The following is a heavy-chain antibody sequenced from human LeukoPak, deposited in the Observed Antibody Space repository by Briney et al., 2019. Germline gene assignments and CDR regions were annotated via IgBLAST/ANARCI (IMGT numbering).Heavy chain of an antibody. J-gene: IGHJ4*02. Sequence: GGSLRLSCAASGFTFSTYAMSWVRQAPGKGLEWVSVISSGGGSTYYADSVKGRFTISRDNSKNTLSLQMNSLRAEDTAVYYCAKLSGGDYINWYYFDYWGQGTLVTVSS. D-gene: IGHD4-17*01. CDR1: GFTFSTYA. V-gene: IGHV3-23*01. CDR3: AKLSGGDYINWYYFDY. CDR2: ISSGGGST.